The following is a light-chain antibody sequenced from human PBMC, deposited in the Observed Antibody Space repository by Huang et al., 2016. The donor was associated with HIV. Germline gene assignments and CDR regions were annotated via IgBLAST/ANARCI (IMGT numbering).Light chain of an antibody. J-gene: IGKJ2*01. Sequence: DIVMTQSPDSLAVSMGKRDTINCKSRQSVLYSSNNKNFLGWYQQQPGKPPTLLMYWESTRESGGPDRFSGSVSGTDLSRTIISLQAEDLAIYYCHQYFSTPYTFGQGTKLEIK. CDR2: WES. V-gene: IGKV4-1*01. CDR3: HQYFSTPYT. CDR1: QSVLYSSNNKNF.